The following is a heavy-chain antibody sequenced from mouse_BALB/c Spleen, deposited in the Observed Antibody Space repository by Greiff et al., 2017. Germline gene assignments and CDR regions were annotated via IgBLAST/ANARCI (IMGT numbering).Heavy chain of an antibody. V-gene: IGHV14-3*02. CDR2: IDPANGNT. J-gene: IGHJ4*01. Sequence: EVKLVESGAELVKPGASVKLSCTASGFNIKDTYMHWVKQRPEQGLEWIGRIDPANGNTKYDPKFQGKATITADTSSNTAYLQLSSLTSEDTAVYYCARRGNYDAMDYWGQGTSVTVSS. CDR3: ARRGNYDAMDY. CDR1: GFNIKDTY. D-gene: IGHD2-1*01.